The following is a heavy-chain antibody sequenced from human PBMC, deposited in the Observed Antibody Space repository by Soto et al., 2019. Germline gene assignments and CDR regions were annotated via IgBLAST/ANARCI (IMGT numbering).Heavy chain of an antibody. CDR1: GFTFSNAW. J-gene: IGHJ4*02. CDR3: TTERYYDFWSGYLIKGFDY. V-gene: IGHV3-15*01. CDR2: IKSKTDGGTT. D-gene: IGHD3-3*01. Sequence: PGGSLRLSCAASGFTFSNAWMSWVRQAPGKGLEWVGRIKSKTDGGTTDYAAPVKGGFTISRDDSKNTLYLQMNSLKTEDTAVYYCTTERYYDFWSGYLIKGFDYWGQGTLVTVSS.